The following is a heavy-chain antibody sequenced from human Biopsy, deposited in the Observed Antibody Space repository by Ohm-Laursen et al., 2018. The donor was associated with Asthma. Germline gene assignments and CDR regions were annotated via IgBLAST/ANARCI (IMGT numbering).Heavy chain of an antibody. CDR1: GGTFSNFA. D-gene: IGHD6-19*01. J-gene: IGHJ6*02. Sequence: ASVKVSCKAPGGTFSNFAISWVRQAPGQGLEWLGGIMTAFGTTDYAQKFQGRVTITADESTSTAYMEVTSLRSEDTAIYYCVRCQGGYSSGWTLLLKKIYYSGMDVWGQGTAVTVSS. CDR2: IMTAFGTT. CDR3: VRCQGGYSSGWTLLLKKIYYSGMDV. V-gene: IGHV1-69*13.